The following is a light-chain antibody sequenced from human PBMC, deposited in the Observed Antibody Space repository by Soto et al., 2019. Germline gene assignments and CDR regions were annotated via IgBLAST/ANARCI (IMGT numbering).Light chain of an antibody. J-gene: IGKJ4*01. V-gene: IGKV3-15*01. CDR3: QQLNSYPFT. Sequence: EIVMTQSPATLSVSPGERATLSCRASQSISSNLAWYQQKPGQAPRLLIYGASTRATGIPARFSGSGSGTEFTLTISSLQSEDFAVYYCQQLNSYPFTFGGGTKVEI. CDR2: GAS. CDR1: QSISSN.